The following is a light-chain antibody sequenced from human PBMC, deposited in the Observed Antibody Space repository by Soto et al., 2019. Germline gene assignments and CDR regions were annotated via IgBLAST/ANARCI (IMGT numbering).Light chain of an antibody. CDR2: NTS. J-gene: IGKJ1*01. CDR1: QHVISSC. Sequence: EGVLTQSPCTLSGSPGERATLSCTASQHVISSCLAWYQRKPGKAPRLLIHNTSIRASDIPDRFSGSGSGTDFTLTINRLEPEDFAVYYCQQDYNLPWTFGQGTKVDI. CDR3: QQDYNLPWT. V-gene: IGKV3-20*01.